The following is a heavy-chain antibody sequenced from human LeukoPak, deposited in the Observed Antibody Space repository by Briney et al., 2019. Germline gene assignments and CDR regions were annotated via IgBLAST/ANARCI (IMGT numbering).Heavy chain of an antibody. CDR1: GYTFTSYA. CDR3: ARRYSGNQGAAFDI. Sequence: GASVKVSCKASGYTFTSYAMNWVRQAPGQGLEWMGIVNPSGGGTRYAQRFQDRVTMTRDMSTSTVYMELSNLRSEDTAVFYCARRYSGNQGAAFDIWGQGTMVTVSS. V-gene: IGHV1-46*01. CDR2: VNPSGGGT. J-gene: IGHJ3*02. D-gene: IGHD1-26*01.